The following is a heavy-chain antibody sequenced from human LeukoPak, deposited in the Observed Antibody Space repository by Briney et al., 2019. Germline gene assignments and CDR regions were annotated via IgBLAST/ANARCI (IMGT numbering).Heavy chain of an antibody. CDR1: GFTFSSYE. J-gene: IGHJ3*02. V-gene: IGHV3-48*03. Sequence: GGSLRLSCAASGFTFSSYEMNWVRQAPGKGLEWVSYISSSGSTIYYADSVKGRFTISRDNAKNSLYLQMNSLRAEDTAVYYCAGIDIAAAGTAYDAFDIWGQGTMVTVSS. CDR2: ISSSGSTI. CDR3: AGIDIAAAGTAYDAFDI. D-gene: IGHD6-13*01.